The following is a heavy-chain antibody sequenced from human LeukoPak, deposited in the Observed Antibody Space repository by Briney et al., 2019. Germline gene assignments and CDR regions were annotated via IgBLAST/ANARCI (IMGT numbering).Heavy chain of an antibody. Sequence: AGSLRLSCAASGFTFRSYAMSWVRQAPGKGLEWVSAIRGSGGSTYYADSVKGRFTISRDNSKNPLYLQMNSLRAEDTAVYYCANLFWGYFDHWGQGTLVTVSS. V-gene: IGHV3-23*01. CDR1: GFTFRSYA. D-gene: IGHD3-16*01. CDR2: IRGSGGST. CDR3: ANLFWGYFDH. J-gene: IGHJ4*02.